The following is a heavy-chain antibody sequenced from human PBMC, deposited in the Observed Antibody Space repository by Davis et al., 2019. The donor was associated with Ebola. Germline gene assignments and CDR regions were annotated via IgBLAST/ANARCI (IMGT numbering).Heavy chain of an antibody. CDR2: INPNSGGT. CDR1: GGTFSSYA. D-gene: IGHD4-23*01. V-gene: IGHV1-2*04. Sequence: ASVKVSCKASGGTFSSYAISWVRQAPGQGLEWMGWINPNSGGTNYAQKFQGWVTMTRDTSISTAYMELSRLRSDDTAVYYCARGSYGGNSGLRYWGQGTLVTVSS. J-gene: IGHJ4*02. CDR3: ARGSYGGNSGLRY.